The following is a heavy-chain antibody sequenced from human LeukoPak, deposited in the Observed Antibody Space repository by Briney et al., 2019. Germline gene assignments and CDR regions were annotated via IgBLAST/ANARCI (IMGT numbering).Heavy chain of an antibody. V-gene: IGHV4-34*01. D-gene: IGHD1-26*01. CDR3: AREGIAGGSYYSGFDY. CDR1: GGSFSGYY. J-gene: IGHJ4*02. Sequence: SETLSLTCAVYGGSFSGYYWSWIRQPPGKGLEWIGEINHSGSTNYNPSLKSRVTISVDTSKNQFSLKLSSVTAADTAVYYCAREGIAGGSYYSGFDYWGQGTLVTVSS. CDR2: INHSGST.